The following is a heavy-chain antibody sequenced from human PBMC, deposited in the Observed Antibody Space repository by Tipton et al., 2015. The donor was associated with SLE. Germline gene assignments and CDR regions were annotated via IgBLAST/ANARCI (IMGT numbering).Heavy chain of an antibody. V-gene: IGHV4-39*07. CDR2: IYYSGST. CDR1: GGSISSSSYY. J-gene: IGHJ4*02. Sequence: TLSLTRTVSGGSISSSSYYWGWIRQPPGKGLEWIGSIYYSGSTYYNPSLKSRVTISVDTSKNQFSLKLSSVTAADTAVYYCARDSLAVADYWGQGTLVTVSS. D-gene: IGHD6-19*01. CDR3: ARDSLAVADY.